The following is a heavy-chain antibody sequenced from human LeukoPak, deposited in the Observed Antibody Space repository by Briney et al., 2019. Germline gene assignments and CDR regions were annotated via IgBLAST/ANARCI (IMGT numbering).Heavy chain of an antibody. CDR2: INPNSGGT. Sequence: ASVKVSCKASGYTFTGYYMHWVRQAPGQGLEWMGWINPNSGGTNYAQKFQGRVTMTRDTSISTAYMEPSRLRSDDTAVYYCARDSAAAETADYWGQGTLVTVSS. V-gene: IGHV1-2*02. CDR3: ARDSAAAETADY. D-gene: IGHD6-13*01. J-gene: IGHJ4*02. CDR1: GYTFTGYY.